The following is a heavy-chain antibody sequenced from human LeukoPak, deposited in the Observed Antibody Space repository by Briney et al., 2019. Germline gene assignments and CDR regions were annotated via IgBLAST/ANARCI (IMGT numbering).Heavy chain of an antibody. CDR1: GGSINSPDHY. Sequence: SQTLSLTCTVSGGSINSPDHYWGWIRQPPGKGLEWAGYIFSTGSTYYNPSLQSRITISLDKSTNQFFLKLASVTAADTAVYFCARDRGGWLRPYFDSWGQGTLVTVSS. CDR3: ARDRGGWLRPYFDS. J-gene: IGHJ4*02. V-gene: IGHV4-30-4*08. CDR2: IFSTGST. D-gene: IGHD5-12*01.